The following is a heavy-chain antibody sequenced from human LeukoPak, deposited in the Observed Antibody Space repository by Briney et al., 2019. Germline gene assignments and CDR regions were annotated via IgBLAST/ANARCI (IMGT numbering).Heavy chain of an antibody. V-gene: IGHV4-34*01. D-gene: IGHD2/OR15-2a*01. CDR1: GVSLSGYY. Sequence: SETLSLTCAVYGVSLSGYYWTWIRQPPGKGLEWIGETNHRGNTNYNPSLNSRVTISVDPSKKQVSLKLRSVTAADTAVYYCASRPSFYNAHSPSYYSYMDVWGKGTTVTVSS. CDR2: TNHRGNT. J-gene: IGHJ6*03. CDR3: ASRPSFYNAHSPSYYSYMDV.